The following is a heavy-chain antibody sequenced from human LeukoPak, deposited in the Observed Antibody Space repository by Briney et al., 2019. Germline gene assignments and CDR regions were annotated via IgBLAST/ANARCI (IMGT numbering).Heavy chain of an antibody. CDR2: ISSSSSYI. CDR1: GFTFSSYT. V-gene: IGHV3-21*01. Sequence: GGSLRLSCVASGFTFSSYTMNWVRQAPGKGLEWVSSISSSSSYIYYADSVKGRFTISRDNAKNSLYLQMNSLRAEDTAVYCCARDYYDSSGYSGAFDIWGQGTMVTVSS. D-gene: IGHD3-22*01. CDR3: ARDYYDSSGYSGAFDI. J-gene: IGHJ3*02.